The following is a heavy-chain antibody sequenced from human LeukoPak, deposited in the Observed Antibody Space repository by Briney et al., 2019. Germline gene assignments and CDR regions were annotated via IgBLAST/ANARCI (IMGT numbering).Heavy chain of an antibody. CDR1: GFTFSSYG. CDR3: ANPVDSVLYIWFDP. CDR2: IRYDGSNK. Sequence: GGPLRLSCAASGFTFSSYGMHWVRQAPGKGLEWVAFIRYDGSNKYYADSVKGRFTISRDNSKNTLYLQMNSLRAEDTAVYYCANPVDSVLYIWFDPWGQGTLGTVSS. V-gene: IGHV3-30*02. J-gene: IGHJ5*02. D-gene: IGHD3-22*01.